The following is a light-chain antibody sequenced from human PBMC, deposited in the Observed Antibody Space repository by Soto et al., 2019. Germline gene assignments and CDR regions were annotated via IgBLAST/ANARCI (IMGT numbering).Light chain of an antibody. CDR2: KTS. Sequence: DLQMTQSPSTLSASVGDRVTITCRASQSFGRWLAWYQQKPGKAPELLIYKTSTLERGVPSRFSGSGSGTEFTLTFSSLQPDDFATYYCQEYKTGPGYNFGQGTRLEIK. CDR1: QSFGRW. CDR3: QEYKTGPGYN. V-gene: IGKV1-5*03. J-gene: IGKJ2*01.